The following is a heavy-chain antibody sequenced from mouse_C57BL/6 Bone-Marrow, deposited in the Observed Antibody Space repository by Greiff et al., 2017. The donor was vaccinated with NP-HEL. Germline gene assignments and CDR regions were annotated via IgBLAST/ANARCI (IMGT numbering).Heavy chain of an antibody. J-gene: IGHJ3*01. CDR3: ARHEEQLRLPSY. CDR1: GFTFSSYG. CDR2: ISSGGSYT. D-gene: IGHD3-2*02. V-gene: IGHV5-6*01. Sequence: EVMLVESGGDLVKPGGSLKLSCAASGFTFSSYGMSWVRQTPDKRLEWVATISSGGSYTYYPDSVKGRFTISRDNAKNTLYLQMSSLKSEDTAMYYCARHEEQLRLPSYWGQGTLVTVSA.